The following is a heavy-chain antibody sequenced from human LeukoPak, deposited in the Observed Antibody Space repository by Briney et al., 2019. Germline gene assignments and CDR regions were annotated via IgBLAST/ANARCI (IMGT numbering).Heavy chain of an antibody. CDR1: GYTFSTYG. V-gene: IGHV1-18*01. CDR2: ISAYNGNT. CDR3: ARESDSGKDFDC. D-gene: IGHD1-26*01. Sequence: ASVKVSCKASGYTFSTYGISWVRQAPGQGLEWMGWISAYNGNTNYAQKFQGRVTMTRDTSTSTVYMELNSLGSEDTAVYYCARESDSGKDFDCWGQGTLVTVSS. J-gene: IGHJ4*02.